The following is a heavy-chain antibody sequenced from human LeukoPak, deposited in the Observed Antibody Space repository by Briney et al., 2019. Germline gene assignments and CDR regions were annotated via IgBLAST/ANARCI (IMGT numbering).Heavy chain of an antibody. CDR1: GYTFTSYY. Sequence: ASVKVSCKASGYTFTSYYMHWVRQAPGQGLEWMGIINPSGGSTSYAQKFQGRVTMTRDTSISTAYMELSRLRSDDTAVYYCARNFRTGTFDYWGQGTLVTVSS. V-gene: IGHV1-46*01. D-gene: IGHD1-1*01. CDR2: INPSGGST. CDR3: ARNFRTGTFDY. J-gene: IGHJ4*02.